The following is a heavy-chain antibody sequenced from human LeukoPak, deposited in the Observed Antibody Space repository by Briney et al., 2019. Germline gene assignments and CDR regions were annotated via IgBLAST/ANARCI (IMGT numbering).Heavy chain of an antibody. CDR1: GGSISSRSYY. J-gene: IGHJ5*02. V-gene: IGHV4-39*01. CDR2: IYYSGNT. Sequence: PSETLSLTCTVSGGSISSRSYYWGWFRQPPGKGLEWIGSIYYSGNTYYNPSLKSGVTISADTSKNQFSLRLSSVTAADTAVYYCARTPDAPNKWFDPWGRGTLVTVSS. CDR3: ARTPDAPNKWFDP.